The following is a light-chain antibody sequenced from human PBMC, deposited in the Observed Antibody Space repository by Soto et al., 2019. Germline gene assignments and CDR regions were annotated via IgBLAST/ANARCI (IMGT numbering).Light chain of an antibody. CDR2: RNN. J-gene: IGLJ3*02. CDR1: SSNIGSNY. Sequence: QSVLTQPPSASGTPGQRVTISCSGSSSNIGSNYVYWYQQLPGTAPKLLIYRNNQRPSGVPDRFSRSKSGTSASLAISGLRSEDEAEYYCAAVDDSLSGPWVFGGGTTLTVL. V-gene: IGLV1-47*01. CDR3: AAVDDSLSGPWV.